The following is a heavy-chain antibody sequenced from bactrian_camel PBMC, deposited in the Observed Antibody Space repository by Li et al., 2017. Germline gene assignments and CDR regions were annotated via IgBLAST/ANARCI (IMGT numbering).Heavy chain of an antibody. Sequence: DVQLVESGGGSVQAGGSLRLSCVVSELTSSDYCMGWFRQAPGKEPEGVAVIDSDGTTDYAESVKGRFTISQDNAKNTLYLQMNSLKPEDTAVYYCAALDPSGGVSWQLCSLLTPGTQVTVS. J-gene: IGHJ4*01. V-gene: IGHV3S67*01. D-gene: IGHD3*01. CDR1: ELTSSDYC. CDR2: IDSDGTT.